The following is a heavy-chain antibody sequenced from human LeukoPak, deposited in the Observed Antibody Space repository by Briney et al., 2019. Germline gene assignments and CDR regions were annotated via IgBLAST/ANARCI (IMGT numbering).Heavy chain of an antibody. J-gene: IGHJ4*02. D-gene: IGHD2-2*01. CDR1: GGSISSGSYY. V-gene: IGHV4-61*02. CDR3: ARALVVPAARGGYFDY. CDR2: IYTSGST. Sequence: SETLSLTCTVSGGSISSGSYYWSWIRQPAGKGLEWIGRIYTSGSTNYNPFLKSRVTISVDTSKNQFSLKLSSVTAADTAVYYCARALVVPAARGGYFDYWGQGTLVTVSS.